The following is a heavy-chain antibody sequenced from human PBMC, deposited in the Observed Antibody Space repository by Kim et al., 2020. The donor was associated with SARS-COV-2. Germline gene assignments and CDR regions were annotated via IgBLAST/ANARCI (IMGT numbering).Heavy chain of an antibody. Sequence: SETLSLTCTVSGDSINSYYWSWIRQPPGKGLEWIGLIYYTVSTKYNPSPTIRLPISADTSTNQISLTLSSVTTADAAVYFCSTAGGKPLVISNWCLGTL. D-gene: IGHD2-21*01. J-gene: IGHJ1*01. CDR3: STAGGKPLVISN. CDR1: GDSINSYY. CDR2: IYYTVST. V-gene: IGHV4-59*13.